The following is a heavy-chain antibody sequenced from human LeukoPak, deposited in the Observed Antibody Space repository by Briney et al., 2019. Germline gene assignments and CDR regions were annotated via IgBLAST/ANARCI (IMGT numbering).Heavy chain of an antibody. Sequence: PGGSLRLSCAASGFTFSSYAMSWVRQAPGKGLEWVSAISGSGGSTYYADSVKGRFTISRDNSKNTLYLQMNSLRAEDTAVYYCAKVGYGSSWGGYYFDYWGQGTLVTVSS. CDR1: GFTFSSYA. J-gene: IGHJ4*02. D-gene: IGHD6-13*01. CDR3: AKVGYGSSWGGYYFDY. V-gene: IGHV3-23*01. CDR2: ISGSGGST.